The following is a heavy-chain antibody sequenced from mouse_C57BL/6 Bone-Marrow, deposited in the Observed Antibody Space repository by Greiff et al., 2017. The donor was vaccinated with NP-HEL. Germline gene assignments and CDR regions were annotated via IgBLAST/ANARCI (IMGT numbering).Heavy chain of an antibody. Sequence: EVKLMESGAELVRPGASVKLSCTASGFNIKDDYMHWVKQRPEQGLEWIGWIDPENGDTEYASKFQGKATITADTSSNTAYLQLSSLTSEDTAVYYCTLYYSNFMDYWGQGTSVTVSS. D-gene: IGHD2-5*01. V-gene: IGHV14-4*01. CDR3: TLYYSNFMDY. CDR1: GFNIKDDY. CDR2: IDPENGDT. J-gene: IGHJ4*01.